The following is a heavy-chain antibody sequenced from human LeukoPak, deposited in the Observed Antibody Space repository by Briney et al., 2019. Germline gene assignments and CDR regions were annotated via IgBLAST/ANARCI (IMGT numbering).Heavy chain of an antibody. J-gene: IGHJ4*02. CDR1: GGSISSYY. Sequence: SETLSLTCTVSGGSISSYYWSWIRQPAGKGLEWIGRMYTSGSTNNNPSLTSRVTISVATSKNQFPLTLSFATAADTAVYYCSRQASHFYYWGQGTLAAGSS. CDR2: MYTSGST. V-gene: IGHV4-4*07. CDR3: SRQASHFYY.